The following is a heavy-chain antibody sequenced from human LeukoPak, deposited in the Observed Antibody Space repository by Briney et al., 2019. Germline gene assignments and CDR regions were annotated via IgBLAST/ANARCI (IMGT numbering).Heavy chain of an antibody. Sequence: SETLSLTCTVSGGSISSYYWSWIRQPPGKGLEWIGYIYHSGSTNYNPSLKSRVTISVDTSKNQFSLKLSSVTAADTAVYYCARSRGWYSSLQYYFDYWGQGTLVTVSS. CDR1: GGSISSYY. CDR3: ARSRGWYSSLQYYFDY. J-gene: IGHJ4*02. D-gene: IGHD6-19*01. V-gene: IGHV4-59*01. CDR2: IYHSGST.